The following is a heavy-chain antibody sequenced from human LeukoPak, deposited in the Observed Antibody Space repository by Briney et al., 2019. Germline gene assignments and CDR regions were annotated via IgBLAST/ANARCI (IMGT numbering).Heavy chain of an antibody. CDR2: ISTDASST. J-gene: IGHJ4*02. Sequence: GGSLRLSSAGSGFTFSSFWMHWVRRAPGKGLVWVSRISTDASSTTYADSVKGRFTISRDNAKGTLYLQMSSLRAEDTAVYYCTGHHQAYSRTYWGQGTLVTVSS. V-gene: IGHV3-74*01. D-gene: IGHD4-11*01. CDR3: TGHHQAYSRTY. CDR1: GFTFSSFW.